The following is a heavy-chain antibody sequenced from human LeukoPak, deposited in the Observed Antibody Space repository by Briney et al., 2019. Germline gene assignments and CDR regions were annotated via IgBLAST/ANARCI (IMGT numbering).Heavy chain of an antibody. J-gene: IGHJ6*02. CDR1: GYTLTELS. CDR2: INPNSGGT. CDR3: ARDLRTSIAARFYYYGMDV. Sequence: ASVKVSCKVSGYTLTELSMHWVRQAPGQGLEWMGRINPNSGGTNYAQKFQGRVTMTRDTSISTAYMELSRLRSDDTAVYYCARDLRTSIAARFYYYGMDVWGQGTTVTVSS. D-gene: IGHD6-6*01. V-gene: IGHV1-2*06.